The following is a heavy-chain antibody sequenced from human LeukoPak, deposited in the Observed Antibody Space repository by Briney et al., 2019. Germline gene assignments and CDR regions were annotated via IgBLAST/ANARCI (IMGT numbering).Heavy chain of an antibody. Sequence: SETLSLTCTVSGGSISSSSYYWGWIRQPPGKGLEWIGSIYYSGSTYYNPSLKSRVTISVDTSKNQFSLKLSSVTAADTAVYYCASGKPCSTSCYSAPPFGWFDPWGQGTLVTVSS. CDR1: GGSISSSSYY. CDR3: ASGKPCSTSCYSAPPFGWFDP. D-gene: IGHD2-2*01. J-gene: IGHJ5*02. V-gene: IGHV4-39*01. CDR2: IYYSGST.